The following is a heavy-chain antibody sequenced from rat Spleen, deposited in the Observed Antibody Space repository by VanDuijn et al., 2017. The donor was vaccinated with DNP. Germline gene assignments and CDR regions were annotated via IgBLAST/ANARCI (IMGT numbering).Heavy chain of an antibody. D-gene: IGHD4-3*01. Sequence: EVQLVESGGGLVQPGRSLKLSCAASGFTFSNYGMAWVRQGPTKGLEWVTSITGSGGSTFYRDSVKGRFTISRDNAKSTLYLQMDSLRSEDTATYYCATHPYNSGYYFDYWGQGVMVTVSS. CDR3: ATHPYNSGYYFDY. CDR1: GFTFSNYG. CDR2: ITGSGGST. J-gene: IGHJ2*01. V-gene: IGHV5S23*01.